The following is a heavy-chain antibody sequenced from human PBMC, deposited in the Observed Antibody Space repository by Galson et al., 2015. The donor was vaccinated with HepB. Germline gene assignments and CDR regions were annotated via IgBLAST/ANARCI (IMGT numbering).Heavy chain of an antibody. D-gene: IGHD6-19*01. CDR3: TRDSSSGRYSSGWYHDAFDI. CDR1: GFTFGDYA. Sequence: SLRLSCAASGFTFGDYAMSWVRQAPGKGLEWVGFIRSKAYGGTAEYAASVKGRFTISRDDSKSIAYLQMNSLKTEDTAVYYCTRDSSSGRYSSGWYHDAFDIWGQGTMVTVSS. CDR2: IRSKAYGGTA. V-gene: IGHV3-49*04. J-gene: IGHJ3*02.